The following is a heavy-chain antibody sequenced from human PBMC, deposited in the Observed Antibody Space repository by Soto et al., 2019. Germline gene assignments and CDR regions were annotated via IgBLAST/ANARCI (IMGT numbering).Heavy chain of an antibody. CDR3: ARESGSYHLDY. D-gene: IGHD1-26*01. J-gene: IGHJ4*02. V-gene: IGHV3-33*01. CDR2: IWFDGSND. CDR1: GFTFSSYG. Sequence: QVQLVESGGGVVQPGRSLRLSCAASGFTFSSYGMHWVRQAPGKGLEWVAVIWFDGSNDYYADSVKGRFTISRDNSKNTLHLQMNSLRAEDTAVYYCARESGSYHLDYWGQGTLVTVSS.